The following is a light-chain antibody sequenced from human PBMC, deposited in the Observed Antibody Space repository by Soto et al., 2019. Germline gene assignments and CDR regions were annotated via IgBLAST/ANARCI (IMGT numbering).Light chain of an antibody. Sequence: ESVLTQSPATLSLSPGERATLSCRAIQSVSSHLAWFQQRPGQAPRLLIYDASNRATGIPARFSGSGSGTDFTLTTSSLEPEDFAVYYCQQRSNWPPRITFGQGTRLEI. V-gene: IGKV3-11*01. CDR2: DAS. J-gene: IGKJ5*01. CDR3: QQRSNWPPRIT. CDR1: QSVSSH.